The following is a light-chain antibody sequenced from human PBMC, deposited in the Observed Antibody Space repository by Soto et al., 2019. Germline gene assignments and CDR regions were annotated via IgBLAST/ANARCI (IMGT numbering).Light chain of an antibody. CDR1: ESVSSIY. CDR3: LHYGSSPKCT. Sequence: EIVLTQSPGTLSLSPGERATLSCRASESVSSIYLAWYQQKPGQAPRLLIYGASNRATGIPDRFGGSGSGTDFTLTISRLEPEDFAVYYCLHYGSSPKCTCGQGTKVDIK. J-gene: IGKJ1*01. V-gene: IGKV3-20*01. CDR2: GAS.